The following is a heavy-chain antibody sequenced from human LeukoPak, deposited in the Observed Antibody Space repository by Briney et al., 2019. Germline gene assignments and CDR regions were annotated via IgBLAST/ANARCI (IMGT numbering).Heavy chain of an antibody. CDR3: ARAPGIAAAGLYFDY. J-gene: IGHJ4*02. D-gene: IGHD6-13*01. V-gene: IGHV3-48*03. CDR1: GFTFSSYE. CDR2: ISSSGSTI. Sequence: GGSLRLSCAASGFTFSSYEMNWVRQAPGKGLEWVPYISSSGSTIYYADSVKGRFTISRDNAKNSLYLQMNSLRAEDTAVYYCARAPGIAAAGLYFDYWGQGTLVTVSS.